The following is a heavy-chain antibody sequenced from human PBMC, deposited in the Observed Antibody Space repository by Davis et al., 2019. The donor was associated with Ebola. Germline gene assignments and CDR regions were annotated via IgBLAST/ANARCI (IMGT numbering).Heavy chain of an antibody. J-gene: IGHJ5*02. CDR1: GFTFSDYY. D-gene: IGHD6-13*01. V-gene: IGHV3-11*01. Sequence: GESLKISCAASGFTFSDYYMSWIRQAPGKGLEWVSYISGGGRTIYYADSVKGRFTMSRDNAKNSLYLQMNSLRAEDMAVYYCATRDTSSNCFGFYPWGQGTLVTVSS. CDR2: ISGGGRTI. CDR3: ATRDTSSNCFGFYP.